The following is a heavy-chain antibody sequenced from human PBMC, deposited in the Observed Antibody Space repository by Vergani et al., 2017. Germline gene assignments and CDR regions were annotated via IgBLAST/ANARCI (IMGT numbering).Heavy chain of an antibody. D-gene: IGHD3-10*01. J-gene: IGHJ5*02. V-gene: IGHV3-23*04. CDR3: AGVWDSMVRGVEKNWFDP. CDR2: ISGSGGST. Sequence: EVQLVESGGGLVKPGGSLRLSCAASGFTFSSYAMSWVRQAPGKGLEWVSAISGSGGSTYYADSVKGRFTISRDNSKNTLYLQMNSLRAEDTAVYYCAGVWDSMVRGVEKNWFDPWGQGTLVTVSS. CDR1: GFTFSSYA.